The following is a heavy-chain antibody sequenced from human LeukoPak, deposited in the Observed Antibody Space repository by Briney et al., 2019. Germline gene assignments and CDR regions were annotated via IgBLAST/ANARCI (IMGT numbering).Heavy chain of an antibody. CDR1: RYTFTSYD. D-gene: IGHD6-19*01. V-gene: IGHV1-8*03. CDR2: MNPNSGNT. CDR3: ARDYSSGGSYYYYMDV. J-gene: IGHJ6*03. Sequence: ASVKVSCKASRYTFTSYDINWVRQATGQGLEWMGWMNPNSGNTGYAQKFQGRVTITRNTSISTAYMELSSLRSEDTAVYYCARDYSSGGSYYYYMDVWGKGTTVTVSS.